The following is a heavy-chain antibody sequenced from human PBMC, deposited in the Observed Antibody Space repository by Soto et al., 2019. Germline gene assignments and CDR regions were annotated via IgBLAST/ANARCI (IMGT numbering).Heavy chain of an antibody. CDR3: AHSSYGSSIDY. J-gene: IGHJ4*02. V-gene: IGHV2-5*02. Sequence: QITLKESGPTLVKPTQTLTLTCTFSGFSLSTSGVGVGWIRQPPGKALEWLALIYWDDDKRYSPSLKSRLTPTMXTSQNQVVLTMTNMDPVDTATYYCAHSSYGSSIDYWGQGTLVTVSS. CDR1: GFSLSTSGVG. D-gene: IGHD6-13*01. CDR2: IYWDDDK.